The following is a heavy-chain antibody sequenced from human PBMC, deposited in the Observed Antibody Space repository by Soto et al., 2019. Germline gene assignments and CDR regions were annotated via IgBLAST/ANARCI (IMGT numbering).Heavy chain of an antibody. Sequence: QVQLVESGGGVVQPGRSLRLSCAASGFTFSSYAMHWVRQAPGKGLEWVAVMSFDGSNKYYADSVQGRFTISRDNSKNTLYLQMNSLRPEDTAVYYCAKEPGYGDYEDYFDYWGQGTLVTVSS. D-gene: IGHD4-17*01. CDR1: GFTFSSYA. CDR2: MSFDGSNK. CDR3: AKEPGYGDYEDYFDY. J-gene: IGHJ4*02. V-gene: IGHV3-30*18.